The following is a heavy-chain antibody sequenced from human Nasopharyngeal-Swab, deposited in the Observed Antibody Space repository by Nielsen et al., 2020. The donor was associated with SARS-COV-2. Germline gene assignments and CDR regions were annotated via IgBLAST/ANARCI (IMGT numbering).Heavy chain of an antibody. Sequence: GGSLRLSCAASGFTVSNSYMSWVRQAPGKGLEWVSVIYRGGNTYYADSVKGRFTISRDNAKNSLYLQMNSLRAEDTAVYYCARGRSGSYFYWGQGTVVTVSS. CDR3: ARGRSGSYFY. CDR2: IYRGGNT. J-gene: IGHJ4*02. CDR1: GFTVSNSY. V-gene: IGHV3-53*03. D-gene: IGHD1-26*01.